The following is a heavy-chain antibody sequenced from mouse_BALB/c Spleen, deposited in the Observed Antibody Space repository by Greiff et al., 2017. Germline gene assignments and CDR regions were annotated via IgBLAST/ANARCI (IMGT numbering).Heavy chain of an antibody. CDR3: ARFSTVVAPFDY. Sequence: EVQLVESGPSLVKPSQTLSLTCSITGDSITSGYWNWIRKFPGNKLEYMGYISYSGSTYYNPSLKSRISITRDTSKNQYYLQLNSVTTEDTATYYCARFSTVVAPFDYWGQGTLVTVSA. D-gene: IGHD1-1*01. CDR2: ISYSGST. V-gene: IGHV3-8*02. CDR1: GDSITSGY. J-gene: IGHJ3*01.